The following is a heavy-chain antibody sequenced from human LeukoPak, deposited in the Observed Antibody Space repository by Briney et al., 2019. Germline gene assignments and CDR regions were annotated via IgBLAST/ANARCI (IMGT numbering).Heavy chain of an antibody. D-gene: IGHD2-15*01. CDR2: IYSGGST. V-gene: IGHV3-53*01. J-gene: IGHJ4*02. CDR3: ARAPYCSGGSCYFDC. Sequence: PGGSLRLSCAASGFTVSSNYMSRVRQAPGKGLEWVSVIYSGGSTYYADSVKGRFTISRDNSKNTLYLQMNSLRAEDTAVYYCARAPYCSGGSCYFDCWGQGTLVTVSS. CDR1: GFTVSSNY.